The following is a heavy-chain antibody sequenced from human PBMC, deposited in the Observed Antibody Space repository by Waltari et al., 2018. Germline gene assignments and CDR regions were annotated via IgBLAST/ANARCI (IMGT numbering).Heavy chain of an antibody. V-gene: IGHV4-4*07. CDR1: GGSITSYY. D-gene: IGHD6-19*01. Sequence: QVHLQESGPRLVKPSETLSLTCSVSGGSITSYYWSWIRQSAGKGLEWIGHIYISGSTKYNPALQSRVSMSADTSKNQVSLRLTSVTAADTAVYYCAGAGQWLTNWGLGIPVAVSS. CDR3: AGAGQWLTN. CDR2: IYISGST. J-gene: IGHJ1*01.